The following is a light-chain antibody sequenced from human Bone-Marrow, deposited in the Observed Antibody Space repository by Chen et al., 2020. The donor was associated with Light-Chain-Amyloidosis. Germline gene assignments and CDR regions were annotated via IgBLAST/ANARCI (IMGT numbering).Light chain of an antibody. CDR1: SSDVASYNY. J-gene: IGLJ1*01. V-gene: IGLV2-14*01. Sequence: QSALTQSASVSGSPGQPITISCTGTSSDVASYNYVPWYQQHPGKAPRLIIYDVSNRPSGVSYRLSGSKSGNTASLTISGLQAEDEADYYCSSYTSGSTFVFGTGTKVTVL. CDR2: DVS. CDR3: SSYTSGSTFV.